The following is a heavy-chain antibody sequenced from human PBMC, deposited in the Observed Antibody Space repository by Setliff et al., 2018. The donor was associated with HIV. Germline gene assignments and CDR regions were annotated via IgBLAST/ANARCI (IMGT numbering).Heavy chain of an antibody. J-gene: IGHJ4*02. CDR2: INAGNGDT. D-gene: IGHD6-13*01. V-gene: IGHV1-3*01. CDR3: AIGSSNWPHRPNNYYFDY. CDR1: GDTFTTYA. Sequence: ASVKVSCKASGDTFTTYALHWVRQAPGQRLEWMGWINAGNGDTKSSQKFRGRVTITRDTSASTVYMELSSLRSEDTGVYYCAIGSSNWPHRPNNYYFDYWGQGTPVTVS.